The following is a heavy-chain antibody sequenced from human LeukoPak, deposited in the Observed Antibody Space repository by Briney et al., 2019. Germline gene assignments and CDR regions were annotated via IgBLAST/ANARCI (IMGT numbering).Heavy chain of an antibody. V-gene: IGHV3-23*01. CDR1: GFTFSSYA. CDR2: ISGSGGST. J-gene: IGHJ4*02. Sequence: PGGSLRLSCAASGFTFSSYAMSWVRQAPGKGLEWVSAISGSGGSTYYADSVKGRFTISRDNSKNTLYLQMNSLRAEDTAVYYCAKERGIAARYYYFDYWAREPWSPSPQ. CDR3: AKERGIAARYYYFDY. D-gene: IGHD6-13*01.